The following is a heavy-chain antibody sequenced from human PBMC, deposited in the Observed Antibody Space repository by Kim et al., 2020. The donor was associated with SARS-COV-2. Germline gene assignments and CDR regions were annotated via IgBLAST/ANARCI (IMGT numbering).Heavy chain of an antibody. CDR3: ARYCSSTSWVNWFDP. D-gene: IGHD2-2*01. J-gene: IGHJ5*02. Sequence: SETLSLTCTVSGGSISSSSYYWGWIRQPPGKGLEWIGSIYYSGSTYYNPSLKSRVTISVDTSKNQFSLKLSSVTAADTAVYYCARYCSSTSWVNWFDPWGQGTLVTVSS. CDR2: IYYSGST. CDR1: GGSISSSSYY. V-gene: IGHV4-39*01.